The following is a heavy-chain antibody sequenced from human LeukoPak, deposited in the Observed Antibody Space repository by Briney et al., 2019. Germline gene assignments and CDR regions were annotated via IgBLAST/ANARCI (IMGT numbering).Heavy chain of an antibody. V-gene: IGHV3-30*02. CDR1: GFTFSSYG. Sequence: PGGSLRLSCAASGFTFSSYGVHWVRQAPGKGLEWVAFIPYDGNNKYYADSVKGRFTISRDNSKNTLYLQMNSLRAEDTAVYYCARDRSGWYDYWGQGNLFTVSS. CDR2: IPYDGNNK. J-gene: IGHJ4*02. CDR3: ARDRSGWYDY. D-gene: IGHD6-19*01.